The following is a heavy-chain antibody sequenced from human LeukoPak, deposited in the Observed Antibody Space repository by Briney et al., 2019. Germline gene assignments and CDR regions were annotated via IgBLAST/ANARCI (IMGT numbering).Heavy chain of an antibody. CDR1: GGTFSSYA. D-gene: IGHD6-19*01. Sequence: ASVKVSCKASGGTFSSYAISWVRQAPGQGLEWMGGIIPIFGTANYAQKFQGRVTITADESTSTAYMELSSLRSEDTAVYYCASSMAGDLDYYYMDVWGKGTTVTVSS. V-gene: IGHV1-69*01. CDR2: IIPIFGTA. J-gene: IGHJ6*03. CDR3: ASSMAGDLDYYYMDV.